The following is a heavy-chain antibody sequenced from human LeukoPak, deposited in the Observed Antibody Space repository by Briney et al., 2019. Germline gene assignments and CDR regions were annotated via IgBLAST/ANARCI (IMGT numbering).Heavy chain of an antibody. CDR3: AKDDIVVVPAAYFQH. V-gene: IGHV3-23*01. CDR1: GFTFNSYA. J-gene: IGHJ1*01. CDR2: ISGSGGST. D-gene: IGHD2-2*01. Sequence: PGGSLRLSCAASGFTFNSYAMSWVRQAPGKGLEWVSAISGSGGSTYYADSVKGRFTISRDNSKNTLYLQMNSLRAEDTAVYYCAKDDIVVVPAAYFQHWGQGTLVTVSS.